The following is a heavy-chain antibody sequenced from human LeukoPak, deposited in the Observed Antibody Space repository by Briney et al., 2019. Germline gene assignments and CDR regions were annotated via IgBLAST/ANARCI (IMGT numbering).Heavy chain of an antibody. CDR3: ARDGPRYGGDTAMVHIDY. CDR1: GFTFSSYW. V-gene: IGHV3-7*01. CDR2: IKQDGSEK. D-gene: IGHD5-18*01. Sequence: GGSLRLSCAASGFTFSSYWMSWVRQAPGKGLEWVANIKQDGSEKYYVDPVKGRFTISRDNAKNSLYLQMNSLRAEDTAVYYCARDGPRYGGDTAMVHIDYWGQGTLVTVSS. J-gene: IGHJ4*02.